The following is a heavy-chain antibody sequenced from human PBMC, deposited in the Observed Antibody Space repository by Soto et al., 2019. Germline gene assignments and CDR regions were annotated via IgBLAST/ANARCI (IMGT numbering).Heavy chain of an antibody. Sequence: GGSLRLSCATSGFSFRSYAMTWLRQAPGKGLEWVSTISPTGGSTYYADSVKGRFTISRDDSKNTLYLQMNSLRAEDTAVYYCSAYFDGMDVWGQGTTVTVSS. CDR2: ISPTGGST. D-gene: IGHD1-26*01. CDR1: GFSFRSYA. V-gene: IGHV3-23*01. CDR3: SAYFDGMDV. J-gene: IGHJ6*02.